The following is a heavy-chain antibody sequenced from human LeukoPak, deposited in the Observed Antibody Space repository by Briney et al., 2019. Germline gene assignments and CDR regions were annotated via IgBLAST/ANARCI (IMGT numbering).Heavy chain of an antibody. Sequence: GGSLRLSCAASGFTFSSYEMNWVRQAPGKGLEWVSYISSSGSTIYYADSVKGRFTISRDNAKNSLYLQMNSLRAEDTAVYYCARWRYYYADYWGQGTLVTVSS. CDR1: GFTFSSYE. V-gene: IGHV3-48*03. D-gene: IGHD3-10*01. J-gene: IGHJ4*02. CDR3: ARWRYYYADY. CDR2: ISSSGSTI.